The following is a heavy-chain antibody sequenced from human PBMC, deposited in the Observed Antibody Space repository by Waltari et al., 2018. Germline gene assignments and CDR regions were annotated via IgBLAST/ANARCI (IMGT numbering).Heavy chain of an antibody. V-gene: IGHV3-21*01. Sequence: EVQLVESGGGLVKPGGSLRLSCAASGFTFKNNNINWVRQAPGKGLEGVSAISKGRSYRSYADSVKGRFTISRDNAKNSLYLQMNSLRGDDTAVYYCARAGVPNGDGGSYWGQGTLVTVSS. CDR2: ISKGRSYR. CDR1: GFTFKNNN. J-gene: IGHJ4*02. D-gene: IGHD2-15*01. CDR3: ARAGVPNGDGGSY.